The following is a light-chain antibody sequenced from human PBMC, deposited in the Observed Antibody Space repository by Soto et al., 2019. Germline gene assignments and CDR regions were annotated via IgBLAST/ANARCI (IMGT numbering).Light chain of an antibody. V-gene: IGKV3-20*01. J-gene: IGKJ1*01. CDR3: QQYGSSSWT. Sequence: EIVLTQSPGTLSLSPGERATLSCRPSQSVSSSYLAWYQQKPGQAPRLLIYGASSRATGIPDRFSGSGYGTDFTLTISRLEPDDFAVYYCQQYGSSSWTFGQGTKVDIK. CDR1: QSVSSSY. CDR2: GAS.